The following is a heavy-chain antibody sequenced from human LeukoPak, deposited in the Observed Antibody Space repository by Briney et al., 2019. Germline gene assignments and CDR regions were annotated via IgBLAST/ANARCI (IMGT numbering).Heavy chain of an antibody. V-gene: IGHV3-23*01. D-gene: IGHD2-21*02. J-gene: IGHJ2*01. Sequence: PGRSLRLSCAASGFTFSSYAMSWVRQAPGKGLEWVSAISGSGGSTYYADSVKGRFTISRDNSKNTLYLQMNSLRAEDTAVYYCAKDGTYCGGDCYPNWYFDLWGRGTLVTVSS. CDR2: ISGSGGST. CDR1: GFTFSSYA. CDR3: AKDGTYCGGDCYPNWYFDL.